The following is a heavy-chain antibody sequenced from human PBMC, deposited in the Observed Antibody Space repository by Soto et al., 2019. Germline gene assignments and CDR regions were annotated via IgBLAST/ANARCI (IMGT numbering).Heavy chain of an antibody. Sequence: SVKVSCKASGYTLTTFTSSAVQWVRQARGQRLEWIGWIVVGSGNTNYAQKFQERVTITRDMSTSTAYMELSSLRSEDTAVYYCAAKLGVAGTANWFDPWGQGTLVTVSS. J-gene: IGHJ5*02. D-gene: IGHD6-19*01. CDR2: IVVGSGNT. CDR3: AAKLGVAGTANWFDP. V-gene: IGHV1-58*01. CDR1: GYTLTTFTSSA.